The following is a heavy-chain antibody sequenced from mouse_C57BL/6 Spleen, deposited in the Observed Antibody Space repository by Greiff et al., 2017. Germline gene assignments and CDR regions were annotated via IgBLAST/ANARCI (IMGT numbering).Heavy chain of an antibody. CDR1: GYTFTDYE. Sequence: VQRVESGAELVRPGASVTLSCKASGYTFTDYEMHWVKQTPVHGLEWIGAIDPETGGTAYNQKFKGKAILTADKSSSTAYMELRSLTSEDSAVYYCTRLGGFDYWGQGTTLTVSS. J-gene: IGHJ2*01. CDR2: IDPETGGT. CDR3: TRLGGFDY. V-gene: IGHV1-15*01. D-gene: IGHD3-3*01.